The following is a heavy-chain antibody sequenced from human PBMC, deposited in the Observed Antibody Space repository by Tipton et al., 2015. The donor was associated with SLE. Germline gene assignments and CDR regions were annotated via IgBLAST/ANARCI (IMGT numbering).Heavy chain of an antibody. CDR2: INHSGGT. J-gene: IGHJ3*01. V-gene: IGHV4-34*01. CDR1: GGSFSGHT. D-gene: IGHD6-19*01. CDR3: AKAGYSSGQDAFDL. Sequence: TLSLTCVVYGGSFSGHTWTWVRQPPGQGLEWIGDINHSGGTNYTPSLKNRVTISVDTSRSQFSLTLTSMTAADTAVYYCAKAGYSSGQDAFDLWGQGTMVTVSS.